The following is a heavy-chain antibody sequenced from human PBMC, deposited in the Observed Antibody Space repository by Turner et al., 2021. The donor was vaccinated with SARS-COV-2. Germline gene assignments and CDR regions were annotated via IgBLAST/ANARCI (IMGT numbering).Heavy chain of an antibody. Sequence: QLQLQESGPGLVTPSETVSLTCTVSGGSISSSSYYWGWIRQPPGKGLEWIGSIYYSGSTYYNPSLKSRVTISVDTSKNQFSVKLSSVTAADTAVYYCAIAPNYYYGMDVWGQGTTVTVSS. CDR1: GGSISSSSYY. J-gene: IGHJ6*02. V-gene: IGHV4-39*01. CDR2: IYYSGST. CDR3: AIAPNYYYGMDV.